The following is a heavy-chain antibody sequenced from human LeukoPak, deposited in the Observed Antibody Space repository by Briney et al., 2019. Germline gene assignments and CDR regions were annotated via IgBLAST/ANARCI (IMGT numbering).Heavy chain of an antibody. Sequence: GESLKISCKGSGYRFTNYWIGWVRPMPGKGLEWMGNIYPGDSDIRYSPSFQGQVTMSADRSISTAYLQLHYLKASDTAVYYCVRPQETGNYFDTSGYQYWGQGTLVTVSS. CDR1: GYRFTNYW. D-gene: IGHD3-22*01. J-gene: IGHJ4*02. CDR3: VRPQETGNYFDTSGYQY. V-gene: IGHV5-51*01. CDR2: IYPGDSDI.